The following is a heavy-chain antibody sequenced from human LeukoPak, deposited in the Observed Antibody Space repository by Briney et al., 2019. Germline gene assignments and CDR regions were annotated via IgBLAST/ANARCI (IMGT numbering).Heavy chain of an antibody. J-gene: IGHJ6*02. CDR3: ARGGYGSGSYYKNYYYYYGMDV. CDR1: GFTVSSNY. V-gene: IGHV3-53*01. D-gene: IGHD3-10*01. Sequence: PGGSLRLSCAASGFTVSSNYMSWVRQAPGKGLEWVSVIYSGGSTYYADSVKGRFTISRDNSKNTLYLQMNSLRAEDTAVYYCARGGYGSGSYYKNYYYYYGMDVWGQGTTVTVSS. CDR2: IYSGGST.